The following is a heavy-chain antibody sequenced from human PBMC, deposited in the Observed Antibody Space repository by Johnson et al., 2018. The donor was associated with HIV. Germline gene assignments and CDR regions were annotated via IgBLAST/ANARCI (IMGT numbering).Heavy chain of an antibody. V-gene: IGHV3-23*04. CDR3: ARLSGQQLVPRGGPFDI. J-gene: IGHJ3*02. CDR2: ISGSGGST. CDR1: GFTFSSYA. D-gene: IGHD6-13*01. Sequence: VQLVESGGCLVQPGGSLRLSCAASGFTFSSYAMSWVRQAPGRGLEWVSSISGSGGSTYYADSVKGRFTISRDNSRNTLYLQMNSLRVEDTAVYYCARLSGQQLVPRGGPFDIWGQGTMVTVSS.